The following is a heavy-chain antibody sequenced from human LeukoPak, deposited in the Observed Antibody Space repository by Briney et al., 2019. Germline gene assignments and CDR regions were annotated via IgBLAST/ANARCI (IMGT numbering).Heavy chain of an antibody. CDR2: IDANNGDT. Sequence: ASVKVSCKASGYTFTGYYMHWLRQAPGQGLEWMGWIDANNGDTRSAQKFQGRVTMSRDTSISTAYMDLSLSPDDAAVYYCARDPSSVTLYFFDYWGQGTLVTVSS. CDR1: GYTFTGYY. V-gene: IGHV1-2*02. CDR3: ARDPSSVTLYFFDY. D-gene: IGHD4-11*01. J-gene: IGHJ4*02.